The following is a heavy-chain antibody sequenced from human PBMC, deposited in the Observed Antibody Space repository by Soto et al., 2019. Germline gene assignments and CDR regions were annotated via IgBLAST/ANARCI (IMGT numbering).Heavy chain of an antibody. CDR2: IIPILGIA. CDR1: GGTFSSYT. Sequence: QVQLVQSGAEVKKPGSSVKVSCKASGGTFSSYTISWVRQAPGQGLEWMGRIIPILGIANYAQKFQGRVTITADKSTSTAYMELSSLRSEDTAVYYCARVVSGWFGELWAFDYWGQGTLVTVSS. CDR3: ARVVSGWFGELWAFDY. V-gene: IGHV1-69*02. D-gene: IGHD3-10*01. J-gene: IGHJ4*02.